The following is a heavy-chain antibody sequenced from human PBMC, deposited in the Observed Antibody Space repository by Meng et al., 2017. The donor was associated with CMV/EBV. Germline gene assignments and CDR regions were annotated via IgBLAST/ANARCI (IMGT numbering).Heavy chain of an antibody. J-gene: IGHJ4*02. CDR1: GFTFSSYA. CDR2: ISYDGSNK. D-gene: IGHD1-1*01. Sequence: QVQRVESGGGVVQPGRSLRLSCAASGFTFSSYAMHWVRQAPGKGLEWVAVISYDGSNKYYADSVKGRFTISRDNSKNTLYLQMNSLRAENTAVYYCAKGPTGTADYWGQGTLVTVSS. CDR3: AKGPTGTADY. V-gene: IGHV3-30-3*01.